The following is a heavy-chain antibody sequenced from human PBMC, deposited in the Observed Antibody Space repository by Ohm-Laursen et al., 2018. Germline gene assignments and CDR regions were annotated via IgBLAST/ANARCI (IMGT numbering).Heavy chain of an antibody. D-gene: IGHD3-22*01. CDR2: ISWNSGSI. CDR1: GFTFDDYA. J-gene: IGHJ5*02. CDR3: AKDADYDSSGSWFDP. Sequence: SLRLSCAASGFTFDDYAMHWVRQAPGKGLEWVSGISWNSGSIGYADSVKGRFTISRDNAKNSLYLQMNSLRAEDTALYYCAKDADYDSSGSWFDPWGQGTLVTVSS. V-gene: IGHV3-9*01.